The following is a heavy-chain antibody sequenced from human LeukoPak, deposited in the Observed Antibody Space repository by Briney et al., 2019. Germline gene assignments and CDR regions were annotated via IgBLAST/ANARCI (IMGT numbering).Heavy chain of an antibody. J-gene: IGHJ4*02. V-gene: IGHV4-34*01. CDR3: ARGGTYYDFWSGYSSAPYFDY. CDR2: INHSGST. CDR1: GFTFSNAW. D-gene: IGHD3-3*01. Sequence: PGGSLRLSCAASGFTFSNAWMSWVRQPPGKGLEWIGEINHSGSTNYNPSLKSRVTISVDTSKNQFSLKLSSVTAADTAVYYCARGGTYYDFWSGYSSAPYFDYWGQGTLVTVSS.